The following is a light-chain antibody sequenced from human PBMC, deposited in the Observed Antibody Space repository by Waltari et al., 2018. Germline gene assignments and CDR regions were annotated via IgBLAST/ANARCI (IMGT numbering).Light chain of an antibody. J-gene: IGLJ1*01. CDR2: EVS. Sequence: QSALTQPASVSGSPGQSITISCTGTSSPVGNYNLVSWYQQHPGKAPKLMIYEVSQRPSGVSNRFSGSKSGNTASLTISGLQPEDETDYYCCSYAGHSTYVFGTGTKVTVL. CDR1: SSPVGNYNL. CDR3: CSYAGHSTYV. V-gene: IGLV2-23*02.